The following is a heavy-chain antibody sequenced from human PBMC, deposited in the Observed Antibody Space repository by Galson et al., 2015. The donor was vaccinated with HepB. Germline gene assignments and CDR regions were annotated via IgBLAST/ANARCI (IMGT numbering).Heavy chain of an antibody. CDR1: GFTFSSYR. J-gene: IGHJ4*02. Sequence: SLRLSCAASGFTFSSYRMNSVRQAPGKGLEWVSYISSSSSTIYYADSVKGRFTISRDDAKNSLYLQMNSLRDEDTAVYYCARDQDYGDPGYFDYWGQGTLVTVSS. CDR3: ARDQDYGDPGYFDY. V-gene: IGHV3-48*02. D-gene: IGHD4-17*01. CDR2: ISSSSSTI.